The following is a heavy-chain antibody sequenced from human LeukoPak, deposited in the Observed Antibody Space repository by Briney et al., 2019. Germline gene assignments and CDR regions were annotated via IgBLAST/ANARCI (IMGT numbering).Heavy chain of an antibody. D-gene: IGHD6-25*01. CDR1: GGSFSGYY. J-gene: IGHJ5*02. Sequence: PSETLSLTCAVYGGSFSGYYWSRIRQPPGKGLEWIGEINHSGSTNCNPSLKSRVTISVDTSKNQLSLKLSSVTAADTAVYYCATAWISGWFDPWGQGTLVTVSS. CDR3: ATAWISGWFDP. V-gene: IGHV4-34*01. CDR2: INHSGST.